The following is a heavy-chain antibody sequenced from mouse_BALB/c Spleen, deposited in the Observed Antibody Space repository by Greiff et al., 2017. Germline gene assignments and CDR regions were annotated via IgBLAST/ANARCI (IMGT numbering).Heavy chain of an antibody. CDR2: ISYSGST. Sequence: EVKLVESGPGLVKPSQSLSLTCTVTGYSITSDYAWNWIRQFPGNKLEWMGYISYSGSTSYNPSLKSRISITRDTSKNQFFLQLNSVTTEDTATYYGANGNRYYFDYWGQGTTLTVSS. CDR3: ANGNRYYFDY. V-gene: IGHV3-2*02. D-gene: IGHD2-1*01. J-gene: IGHJ2*01. CDR1: GYSITSDYA.